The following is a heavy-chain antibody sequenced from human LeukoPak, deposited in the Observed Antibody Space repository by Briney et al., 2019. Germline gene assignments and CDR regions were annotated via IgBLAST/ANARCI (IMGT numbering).Heavy chain of an antibody. V-gene: IGHV3-21*01. CDR1: GFSFNNYN. D-gene: IGHD2-8*01. CDR3: ARGVYSYAFSDYMDV. J-gene: IGHJ6*03. CDR2: ITSGSSHI. Sequence: PGGSLRLSCAASGFSFNNYNMNWVRQTPGQGLEWVSSITSGSSHIYYADSVKGRFTISRDNAKNSLYLQMNSLRAEDTAVYYCARGVYSYAFSDYMDVWGKGTTVTISS.